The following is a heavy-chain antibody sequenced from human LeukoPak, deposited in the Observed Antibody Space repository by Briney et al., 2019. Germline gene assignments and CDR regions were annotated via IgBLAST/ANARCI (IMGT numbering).Heavy chain of an antibody. CDR2: IYYSGST. Sequence: KSSETLSLTCAVSGGSVSSGSYYWSWIRQPPGKGLEWIGYIYYSGSTNYNPSLKSRVTISVDTSKNQFSLKLSSVTAADTAVYYCARRYFDFNGSFDYWGQGTLVTVSS. CDR3: ARRYFDFNGSFDY. CDR1: GGSVSSGSYY. J-gene: IGHJ4*02. D-gene: IGHD3-9*01. V-gene: IGHV4-61*01.